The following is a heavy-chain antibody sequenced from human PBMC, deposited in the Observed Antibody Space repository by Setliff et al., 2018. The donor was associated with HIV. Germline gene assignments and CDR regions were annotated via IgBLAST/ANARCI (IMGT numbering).Heavy chain of an antibody. Sequence: SETLSLTCTVSGGSISSYYWSWIRQPPGKGLEWIGYIYYSGSTNYNPSLKSRVTISLDTSKNQFSLKLSSVTAADTAVYYCARSMGGGNYFDSWGQGALVTVSS. D-gene: IGHD1-26*01. CDR3: ARSMGGGNYFDS. V-gene: IGHV4-59*01. CDR2: IYYSGST. J-gene: IGHJ4*02. CDR1: GGSISSYY.